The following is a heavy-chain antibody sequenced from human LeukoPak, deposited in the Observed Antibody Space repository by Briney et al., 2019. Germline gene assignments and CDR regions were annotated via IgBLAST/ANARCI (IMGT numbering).Heavy chain of an antibody. Sequence: HPGGCLRLSCAASGFTLSSYWMTWVRQAPGKGLEWVANIKYGGSEKYYADSVKGRFTISRDNAKNSLYLQMNSLRAEDTAVYFCARAEGYSYAFYFVYWGQGTLVTVSS. CDR2: IKYGGSEK. CDR3: ARAEGYSYAFYFVY. D-gene: IGHD5-18*01. CDR1: GFTLSSYW. J-gene: IGHJ4*02. V-gene: IGHV3-7*04.